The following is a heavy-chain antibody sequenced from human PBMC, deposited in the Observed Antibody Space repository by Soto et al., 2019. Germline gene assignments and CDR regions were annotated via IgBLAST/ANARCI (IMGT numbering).Heavy chain of an antibody. D-gene: IGHD3-22*01. J-gene: IGHJ4*02. V-gene: IGHV3-33*01. CDR2: IWYDGSNK. CDR1: GFTFSSYG. CDR3: ARDLVIPNHYFDY. Sequence: GGSLRLSCAASGFTFSSYGMHCVRQAPGKGLEWVAVIWYDGSNKYYADSVKGRFTISRDNSKTTLYLQMNSLRAEDTAVYYCARDLVIPNHYFDYWGQGTLVTVSS.